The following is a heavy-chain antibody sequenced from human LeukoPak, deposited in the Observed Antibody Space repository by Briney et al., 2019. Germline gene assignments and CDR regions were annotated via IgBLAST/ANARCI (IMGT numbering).Heavy chain of an antibody. D-gene: IGHD2-15*01. CDR1: GGTFSSYA. CDR2: IIPIFGTA. Sequence: GASVKVSCKASGGTFSSYAIRWVRQAPGQGLEWMGGIIPIFGTANYAQKFQGRVTITADESTSTAYMELSSLRSEDTAVYYCARADCSGGSCYDYYYYGMDVWGQGTTVTVSS. J-gene: IGHJ6*02. V-gene: IGHV1-69*13. CDR3: ARADCSGGSCYDYYYYGMDV.